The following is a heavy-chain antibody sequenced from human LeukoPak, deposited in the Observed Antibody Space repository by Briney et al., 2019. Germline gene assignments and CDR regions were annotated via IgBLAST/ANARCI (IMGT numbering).Heavy chain of an antibody. CDR2: ISHDAKST. J-gene: IGHJ3*02. CDR3: ANIGDILTGYAFDI. D-gene: IGHD3-9*01. CDR1: GFTFGSYG. V-gene: IGHV3-30*18. Sequence: GGSLRLSCATSGFTFGSYGMHWVRQVPGKGLEWVTVISHDAKSTYHVDSVKGRFTISRDNSKNTLYLQMNSLRAEDTAVYYCANIGDILTGYAFDIWGQGTMVTVSS.